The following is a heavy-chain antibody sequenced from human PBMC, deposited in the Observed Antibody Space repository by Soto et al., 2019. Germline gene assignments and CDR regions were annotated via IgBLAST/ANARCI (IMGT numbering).Heavy chain of an antibody. Sequence: SETLSLTCAVYGGSFSGYYWSWIRQPPGKGLEWIGEINHSGSTNYNPSLKSRVTISVDTSKNQFSLKLSSVTAADTAVYYCARGFASPMYYNGSGRNWFDPWGKGTLVTVSS. CDR2: INHSGST. CDR3: ARGFASPMYYNGSGRNWFDP. D-gene: IGHD3-10*01. CDR1: GGSFSGYY. V-gene: IGHV4-34*01. J-gene: IGHJ5*02.